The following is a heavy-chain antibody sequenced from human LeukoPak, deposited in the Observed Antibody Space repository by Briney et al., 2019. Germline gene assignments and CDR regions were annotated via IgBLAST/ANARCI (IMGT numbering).Heavy chain of an antibody. J-gene: IGHJ4*02. CDR2: INHSGST. D-gene: IGHD2-8*01. V-gene: IGHV4-34*01. CDR1: GGSFSGYY. Sequence: SETLSLTCAVYGGSFSGYYWSWIRQPPGKGLEWIGEINHSGSTKYNPSLKSRVTISVDTSKNQFSLDLTSVAAADTAVYYCARDLSNGLTYSPFDYWGQGILAIVSS. CDR3: ARDLSNGLTYSPFDY.